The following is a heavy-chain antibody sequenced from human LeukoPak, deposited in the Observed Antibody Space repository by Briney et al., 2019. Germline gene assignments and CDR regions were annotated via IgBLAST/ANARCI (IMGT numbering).Heavy chain of an antibody. V-gene: IGHV1-18*01. Sequence: ALVKVSCKASGYSFTIYGISWVRQVPGQGLEWMGWISAYNGNTNYAQKLQGRVTMTTDTSTSTAYMELRSLRSDDTAVYYCARDRGGATLGKFDYWGQGTLVTVSS. CDR1: GYSFTIYG. CDR3: ARDRGGATLGKFDY. J-gene: IGHJ4*02. D-gene: IGHD1-26*01. CDR2: ISAYNGNT.